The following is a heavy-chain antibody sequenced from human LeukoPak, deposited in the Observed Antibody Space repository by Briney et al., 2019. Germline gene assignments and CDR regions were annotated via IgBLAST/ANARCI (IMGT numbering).Heavy chain of an antibody. CDR2: ISYDGSNE. D-gene: IGHD3-22*01. J-gene: IGHJ2*01. Sequence: PGGSLRLSCAASGFTFSSYVMHWVRQAPGKGLEWVAIISYDGSNEYYADSVKGRFTISRDNSKNTLCLQMNSLRAADTAVYYCARDQGSSGYPYWYFDLWGRGTLVTVSS. V-gene: IGHV3-30*04. CDR1: GFTFSSYV. CDR3: ARDQGSSGYPYWYFDL.